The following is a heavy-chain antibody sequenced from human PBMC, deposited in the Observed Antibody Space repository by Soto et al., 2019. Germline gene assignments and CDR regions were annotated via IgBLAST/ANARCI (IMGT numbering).Heavy chain of an antibody. CDR1: GGSISSYY. CDR3: ARAVVGATSFDY. V-gene: IGHV4-59*01. Sequence: QVQLQESGPGLVKPSETLSLTCTVSGGSISSYYWSWIRQPPGKGLEWIGYIYYSGSTNYNPSLKSRVTISVDTSKNQFSLKLSSVTAADTAVYYCARAVVGATSFDYWGQGTLVTVSS. CDR2: IYYSGST. D-gene: IGHD1-26*01. J-gene: IGHJ4*02.